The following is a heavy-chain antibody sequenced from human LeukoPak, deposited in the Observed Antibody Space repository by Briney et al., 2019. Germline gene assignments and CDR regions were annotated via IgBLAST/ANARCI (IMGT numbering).Heavy chain of an antibody. Sequence: PGGSLRLSCAASGFTFSSYAMHWVRQAPGKGLEYVSAISSNGGSTYYANSVKGRFTISRDNSKNTLYLQMGSLRAEDMAVYYCAREYYDSSGYYSGVDYWGQGTLVTVSS. V-gene: IGHV3-64*01. J-gene: IGHJ4*02. CDR1: GFTFSSYA. CDR3: AREYYDSSGYYSGVDY. D-gene: IGHD3-22*01. CDR2: ISSNGGST.